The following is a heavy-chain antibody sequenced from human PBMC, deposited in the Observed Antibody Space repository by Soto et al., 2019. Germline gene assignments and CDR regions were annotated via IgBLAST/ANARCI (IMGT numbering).Heavy chain of an antibody. J-gene: IGHJ5*02. CDR2: IVVGSDNT. CDR3: AADAEPTDPYNWFDP. CDR1: GFTFTTSS. Sequence: QKQLVQSGPEVKKPGTSVKVSCKASGFTFTTSSIHWVRQARGQSLEWIGWIVVGSDNTKYAQKFQERVTITRDMHTSTAYMELSSLRSEDTAVDYCAADAEPTDPYNWFDPWGQGTLVTVSS. D-gene: IGHD1-1*01. V-gene: IGHV1-58*02.